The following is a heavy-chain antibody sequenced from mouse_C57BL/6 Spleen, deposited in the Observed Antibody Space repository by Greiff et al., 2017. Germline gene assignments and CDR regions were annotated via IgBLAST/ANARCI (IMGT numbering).Heavy chain of an antibody. CDR3: AGSEEEYYFDY. CDR1: GYTFTSYW. Sequence: VKLQESGAELAKPGASVKLSCKASGYTFTSYWMHWVKQRPGQGLEWIGYINPSSGYTKYNQKFKDQATLTADKSSSTAYMQRSSLTYEDSAVYCCAGSEEEYYFDYWGQGTTLTVSS. J-gene: IGHJ2*01. CDR2: INPSSGYT. V-gene: IGHV1-7*01.